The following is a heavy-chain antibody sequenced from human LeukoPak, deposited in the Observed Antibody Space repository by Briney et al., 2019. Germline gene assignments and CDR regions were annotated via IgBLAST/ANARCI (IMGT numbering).Heavy chain of an antibody. Sequence: SETLSLTCTVPGGSISSSSYYWGWIRQPPGKGLEWIGSIYYSGSTYYNPSLKSRVTISVDTSKNQFSLKLSSVTAADTAVYYCAFRADHDAFDIWGQGTMVTVSS. V-gene: IGHV4-39*01. CDR3: AFRADHDAFDI. CDR1: GGSISSSSYY. CDR2: IYYSGST. J-gene: IGHJ3*02. D-gene: IGHD6-19*01.